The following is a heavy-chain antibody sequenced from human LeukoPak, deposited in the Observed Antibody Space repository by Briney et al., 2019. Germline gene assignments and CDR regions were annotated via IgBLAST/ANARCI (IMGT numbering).Heavy chain of an antibody. CDR1: GLTFSNYW. J-gene: IGHJ4*02. D-gene: IGHD4-23*01. CDR3: VRYPILVDTPGDDFDY. Sequence: GGSLRLSCAAYGLTFSNYWMHWVRQVPGKGLVWVSRINVDGSVKSYADSVKGRFTISRDNAKNTVSLQMNSLRAEDTAVYYCVRYPILVDTPGDDFDYWGQGALVTVSS. CDR2: INVDGSVK. V-gene: IGHV3-74*01.